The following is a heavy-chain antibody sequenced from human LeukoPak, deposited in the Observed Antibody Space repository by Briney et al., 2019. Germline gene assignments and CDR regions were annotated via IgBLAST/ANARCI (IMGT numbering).Heavy chain of an antibody. D-gene: IGHD3-16*01. CDR1: GFTFSSFK. J-gene: IGHJ4*02. CDR2: ISPSSTYI. V-gene: IGHV3-21*06. CDR3: ARDFTGGEYFDS. Sequence: PGGSLRLSCAASGFTFSSFKMTWVRRAPGKGLEWVASISPSSTYIYYGDSLKGRVTVSRDNAKSLLFLHMSSLRPDDTAVYYCARDFTGGEYFDSWGQGALVSVSS.